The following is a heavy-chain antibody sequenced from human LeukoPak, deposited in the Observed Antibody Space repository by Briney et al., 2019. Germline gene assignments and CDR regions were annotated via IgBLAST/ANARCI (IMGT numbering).Heavy chain of an antibody. J-gene: IGHJ4*02. CDR1: GFTFSSYG. CDR2: ISYDGGNK. CDR3: VGAAAGNDY. Sequence: GISLRLSCAASGFTFSSYGMHWVRQAPGKGLEWVAVISYDGGNKYYADSVKGRFTTSRDNSKNTLYLQMNSLRAEDTAVYYCVGAAAGNDYWGQGTLVTVSS. D-gene: IGHD6-25*01. V-gene: IGHV3-30*03.